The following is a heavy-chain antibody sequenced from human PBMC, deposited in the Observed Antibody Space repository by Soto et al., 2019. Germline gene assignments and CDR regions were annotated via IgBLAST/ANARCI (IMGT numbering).Heavy chain of an antibody. CDR1: GGSVSSGSYY. CDR2: IYYSGST. D-gene: IGHD6-13*01. Sequence: QVQLQESGPGLVKPSETLSLTCTVSGGSVSSGSYYWSWIRQPPGKGLEWIGYIYYSGSTNYNPSLKSRVTISVHTSKNQFSLKLSSVTAADTAVYYCARVLIAAAAVDYWGQGTLVTVSS. J-gene: IGHJ4*02. V-gene: IGHV4-61*01. CDR3: ARVLIAAAAVDY.